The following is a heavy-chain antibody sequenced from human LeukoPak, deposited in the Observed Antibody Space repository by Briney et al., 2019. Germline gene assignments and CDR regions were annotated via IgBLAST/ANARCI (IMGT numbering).Heavy chain of an antibody. CDR3: TTGWSRFDP. J-gene: IGHJ5*02. Sequence: GGSLRLSCAVSGFTFSDGWMNWVRQAPGKGLEWVSRIKSKTDGGTTDYAAPVKGRFTISRDDSKNTLYLQMNSLKTEDTAVYYCTTGWSRFDPWGQGTLVTVSS. V-gene: IGHV3-15*01. D-gene: IGHD2-15*01. CDR1: GFTFSDGW. CDR2: IKSKTDGGTT.